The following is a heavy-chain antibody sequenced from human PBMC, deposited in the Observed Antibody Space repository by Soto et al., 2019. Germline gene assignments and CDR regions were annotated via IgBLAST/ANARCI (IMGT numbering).Heavy chain of an antibody. CDR3: NRVADIRSYYYYGMDV. CDR2: IRSNANGGTT. CDR1: GFTFGDYA. V-gene: IGHV3-49*03. J-gene: IGHJ6*02. D-gene: IGHD3-9*01. Sequence: PGGSLSLSCTAAGFTFGDYAMCWFRQAPGKGLEWVGFIRSNANGGTTEYVASVKGKFTISRDDSKSIAYLQMNSLKTEDTAVYYCNRVADIRSYYYYGMDVWGQGTTVTVSS.